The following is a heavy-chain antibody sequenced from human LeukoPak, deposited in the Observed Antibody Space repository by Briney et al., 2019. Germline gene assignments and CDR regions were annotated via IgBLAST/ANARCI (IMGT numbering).Heavy chain of an antibody. J-gene: IGHJ4*02. V-gene: IGHV3-7*01. CDR2: IKHDESDK. CDR1: GFVFDTYG. Sequence: GGSLRLSCAASGFVFDTYGMHWVRQAPGKGLEWVANIKHDESDKYYVDSVKGRFTISRDNAKNSLYLQMNSLRAEDTAVYYCARDLDYWGQGTLVTVSS. CDR3: ARDLDY.